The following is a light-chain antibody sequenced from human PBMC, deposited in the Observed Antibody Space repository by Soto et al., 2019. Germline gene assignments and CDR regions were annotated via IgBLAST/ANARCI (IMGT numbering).Light chain of an antibody. CDR3: QQYGSSPPT. V-gene: IGKV3-20*01. Sequence: RASQSVSSSYLAWYQQKPGQGPRLLIYGASSRATGTPDRFSGSGSGTDFTLTINRLEPEDFALYYCQQYGSSPPTFGQGTKVDIK. CDR1: QSVSSSY. J-gene: IGKJ1*01. CDR2: GAS.